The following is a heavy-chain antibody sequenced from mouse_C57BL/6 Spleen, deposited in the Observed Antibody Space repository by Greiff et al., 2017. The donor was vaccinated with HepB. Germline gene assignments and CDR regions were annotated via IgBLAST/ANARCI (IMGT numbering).Heavy chain of an antibody. CDR1: GYAFSSSW. CDR2: IYPGDGDT. J-gene: IGHJ2*01. V-gene: IGHV1-82*01. Sequence: QVQLQQSGPELVKPGASVKISCKASGYAFSSSWMNWVKQRPGKGLEWIGRIYPGDGDTNYNGKFKGKATLTADKSSSTAYMQLSSLTSADSAVYFCARGGPPGSYWGQGTTLTVSS. CDR3: ARGGPPGSY.